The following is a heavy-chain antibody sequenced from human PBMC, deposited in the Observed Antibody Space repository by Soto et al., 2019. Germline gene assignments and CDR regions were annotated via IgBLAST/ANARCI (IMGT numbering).Heavy chain of an antibody. CDR1: GFTFSSYA. CDR3: ARDTGMIVVVITIDN. D-gene: IGHD3-22*01. Sequence: GGSLRLSCAASGFTFSSYAMHWVRQAPGKGLEWVAVISYDGSNKYYADSVKGRFTISRDNSKNTLYLQMNSLRAEDTAVYYCARDTGMIVVVITIDNWGQGTLVTVSS. V-gene: IGHV3-30-3*01. J-gene: IGHJ4*02. CDR2: ISYDGSNK.